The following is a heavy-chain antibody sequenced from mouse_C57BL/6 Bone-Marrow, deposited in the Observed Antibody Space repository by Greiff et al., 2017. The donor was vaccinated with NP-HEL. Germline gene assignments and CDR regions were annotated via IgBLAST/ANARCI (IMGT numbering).Heavy chain of an antibody. D-gene: IGHD2-5*01. CDR3: ASPYYSNWYFDV. J-gene: IGHJ1*03. CDR1: GFTFSSYA. V-gene: IGHV5-4*01. CDR2: ISDGGSYT. Sequence: EVQGVESGGGLVKPGGSLKLSCAASGFTFSSYAMSWVRQTPEKRLEWVATISDGGSYTYYPDNVKGRFTISRDNAKNNLYLQMSHLKSEDTAMYYCASPYYSNWYFDVWGTGTTVTVSS.